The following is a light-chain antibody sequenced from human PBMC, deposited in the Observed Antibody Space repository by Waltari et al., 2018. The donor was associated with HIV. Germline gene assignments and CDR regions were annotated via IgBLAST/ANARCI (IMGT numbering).Light chain of an antibody. Sequence: DIQMTQSPSTLSASVGDRVTITCRASQSLSNWLAWYQQKPGKAPKLLIYTASSLESGVPSRFSGSGSGTEFTLTISSLQPDDFATYYCQQYNTYSGTFGQGTKVEIK. V-gene: IGKV1-5*03. CDR3: QQYNTYSGT. J-gene: IGKJ1*01. CDR1: QSLSNW. CDR2: TAS.